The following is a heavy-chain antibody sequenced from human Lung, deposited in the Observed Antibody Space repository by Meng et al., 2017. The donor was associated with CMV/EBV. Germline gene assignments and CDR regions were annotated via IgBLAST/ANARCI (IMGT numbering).Heavy chain of an antibody. D-gene: IGHD4-23*01. Sequence: FSGFSLATGGVGVGWIRQPPGQALEWLAIIYWNDEKRHSPSLKSRLTITRDTSKNQVVLTMANMDPVDTATYYCVHSIYGGTYFDFWGQGTLVTVSS. J-gene: IGHJ4*02. CDR2: IYWNDEK. CDR1: GFSLATGGVG. V-gene: IGHV2-5*01. CDR3: VHSIYGGTYFDF.